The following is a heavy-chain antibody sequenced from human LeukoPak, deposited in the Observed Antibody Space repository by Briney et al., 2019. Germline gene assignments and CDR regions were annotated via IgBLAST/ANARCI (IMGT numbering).Heavy chain of an antibody. D-gene: IGHD1-26*01. V-gene: IGHV1-46*01. CDR3: ARDLSGSYHMYYFDY. CDR2: INPRGGTT. CDR1: GYSFTNYY. J-gene: IGHJ4*02. Sequence: ASVKVSCKTSGYSFTNYYMHWVRQAPGQGLEWMGMINPRGGTTSQPQKFQGRVTMTRDTSTSTVYMELSSLRSEDTDVYFCARDLSGSYHMYYFDYWGQGTLVTVSS.